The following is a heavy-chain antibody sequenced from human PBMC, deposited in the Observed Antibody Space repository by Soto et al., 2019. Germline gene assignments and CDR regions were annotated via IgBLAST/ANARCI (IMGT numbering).Heavy chain of an antibody. V-gene: IGHV3-23*01. CDR1: GLLFENFC. CDR2: ISGSGFKK. Sequence: GGSLRLSCPASGLLFENFCMSLVRPAPGKGLEWISSISGSGFKKYYADSVKGRFTISRDNSKSTVYLELNNLSAEDTAVYHCAKNQGVELVPLATVDWFDPWGQGSVVTVSS. J-gene: IGHJ5*02. CDR3: AKNQGVELVPLATVDWFDP. D-gene: IGHD1-26*01.